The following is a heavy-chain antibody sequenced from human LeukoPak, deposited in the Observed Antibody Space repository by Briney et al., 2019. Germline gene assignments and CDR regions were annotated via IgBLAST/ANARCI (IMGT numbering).Heavy chain of an antibody. Sequence: GGSLRLSCAASGFTFDDYAMHWVRQAPGKGLEWVSGISWNSGSIGYADSVKGRFTISRDNAKNSLYLQMNSLRAEDTALYYCAKVGYSSSWYGSLEFDYWGQGTLVTVSS. CDR1: GFTFDDYA. D-gene: IGHD6-13*01. CDR2: ISWNSGSI. J-gene: IGHJ4*02. V-gene: IGHV3-9*01. CDR3: AKVGYSSSWYGSLEFDY.